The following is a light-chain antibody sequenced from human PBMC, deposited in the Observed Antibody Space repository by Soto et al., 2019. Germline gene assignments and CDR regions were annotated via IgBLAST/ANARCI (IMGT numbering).Light chain of an antibody. J-gene: IGLJ2*01. CDR3: QSYDNTLSGVV. Sequence: QSVLTQPPSASGTPGQRVTISCSGSNSNIGSSFVYWYQQLPGTAPRLLIYRNNQRPSGVPDRFSGSKSGTSASLAISGLRSEDEADYYCQSYDNTLSGVVFGGGTQLTVL. CDR2: RNN. V-gene: IGLV1-47*01. CDR1: NSNIGSSF.